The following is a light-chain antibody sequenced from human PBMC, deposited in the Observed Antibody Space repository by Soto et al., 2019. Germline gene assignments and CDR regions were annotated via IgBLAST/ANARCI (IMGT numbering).Light chain of an antibody. Sequence: EIVMTQSPVTLSLSPGDTATLSCRASQTITSNLAWYQQKPGQPPRLLIYGASTRATGIPARFSGSGSGTEFTHTITNLQYEDFAVYYCQQYSSWVTFGGGTQLEI. V-gene: IGKV3-15*01. J-gene: IGKJ4*01. CDR3: QQYSSWVT. CDR1: QTITSN. CDR2: GAS.